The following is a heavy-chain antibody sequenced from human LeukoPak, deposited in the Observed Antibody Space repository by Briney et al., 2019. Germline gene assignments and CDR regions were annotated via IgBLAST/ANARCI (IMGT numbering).Heavy chain of an antibody. J-gene: IGHJ6*03. CDR1: GFTSSSYS. CDR2: ISSRSSPI. Sequence: GGSLRLSCAASGFTSSSYSMNWVRQAPGKGLEWVSYISSRSSPIYYADSVKGRFTISRDNAKNSLYLQMNSLRAEDTAVYYCARNYGDFGRYYYMDVWGKGTTVTVSS. CDR3: ARNYGDFGRYYYMDV. V-gene: IGHV3-48*04. D-gene: IGHD4-17*01.